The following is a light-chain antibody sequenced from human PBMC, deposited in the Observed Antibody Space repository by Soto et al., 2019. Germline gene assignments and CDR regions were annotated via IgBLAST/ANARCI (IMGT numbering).Light chain of an antibody. CDR1: QSVSNNY. J-gene: IGKJ1*01. CDR2: GAS. Sequence: TNTAVTLYPSPSNIATLSCRASQSVSNNYLAWYQQKPGQAPRLLIYGASNRATGIPDRFSGSGSGTDFTLTISRLEPEDFAVYYCQQYCRSGTFGQGTKVEIK. V-gene: IGKV3-20*01. CDR3: QQYCRSGT.